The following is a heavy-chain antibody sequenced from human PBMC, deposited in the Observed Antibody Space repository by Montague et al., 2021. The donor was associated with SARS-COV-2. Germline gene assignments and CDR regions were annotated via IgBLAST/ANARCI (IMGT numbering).Heavy chain of an antibody. CDR1: GFTFSSYA. Sequence: SLRLSCAASGFTFSSYAMHWVRQAPGKGLEWVAVISYDGSNKYYADSVKGRFTISRDNSKNTLYLQMNSLRAEDTAVYYCARVRGGAAAGFDYWGQGTLVPVSS. CDR3: ARVRGGAAAGFDY. J-gene: IGHJ4*02. D-gene: IGHD6-13*01. CDR2: ISYDGSNK. V-gene: IGHV3-30*04.